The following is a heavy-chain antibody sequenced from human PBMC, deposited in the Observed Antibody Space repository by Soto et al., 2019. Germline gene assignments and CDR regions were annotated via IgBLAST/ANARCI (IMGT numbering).Heavy chain of an antibody. V-gene: IGHV6-1*01. D-gene: IGHD2-15*01. J-gene: IGHJ6*02. CDR3: ARGWKGVVVLAELRYYYYGMDV. CDR1: GDSVSSNSAA. Sequence: SQTLSLTCAISGDSVSSNSAAWNWIRQSPSRGLEWLGRTYYRSKWYNDYAVSVKSRITINPDTSKNQFSLQLNSVTPEDTAVYYCARGWKGVVVLAELRYYYYGMDVWGQGTTVPVSS. CDR2: TYYRSKWYN.